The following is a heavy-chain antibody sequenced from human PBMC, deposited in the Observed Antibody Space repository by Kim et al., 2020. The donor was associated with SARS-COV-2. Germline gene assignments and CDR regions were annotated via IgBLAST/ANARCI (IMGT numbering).Heavy chain of an antibody. CDR1: GGSISSYY. D-gene: IGHD4-17*01. J-gene: IGHJ6*02. V-gene: IGHV4-4*07. Sequence: SETLSLTCTVSGGSISSYYWSWIRQPAGKGLEWIGRIYTSGSTNYNPSLKSRVTMSVDTSKNQFSLKLSSVTAADTAVYYCARDRSYGDYLYYYGMDVWGQGTTVTVSS. CDR3: ARDRSYGDYLYYYGMDV. CDR2: IYTSGST.